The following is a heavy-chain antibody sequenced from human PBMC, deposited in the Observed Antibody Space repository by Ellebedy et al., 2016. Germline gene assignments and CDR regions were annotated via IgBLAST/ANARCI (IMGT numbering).Heavy chain of an antibody. CDR2: IYYSGST. CDR3: ARQKIPDTAPGGSWFDP. D-gene: IGHD5-18*01. J-gene: IGHJ5*02. CDR1: GGSISSSSYY. V-gene: IGHV4-39*01. Sequence: GSLRLSXTVSGGSISSSSYYWGWIRQPPGKGLEWIGSIYYSGSTYYNPSLKSRVTISVDTSKNQFSLKLSSVTAADTAVYYCARQKIPDTAPGGSWFDPWGQGTLVTVSS.